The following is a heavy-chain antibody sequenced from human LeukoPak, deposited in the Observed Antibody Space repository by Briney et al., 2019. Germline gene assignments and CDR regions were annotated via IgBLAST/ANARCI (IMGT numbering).Heavy chain of an antibody. V-gene: IGHV3-23*01. CDR3: ASANPILLDYYYYYYMDV. Sequence: PGGSLRLSCAASGITFSSYGMSWVRQAPGKGLEWVSVISGSGGSTYYADSVKGRFTISRDNSKNSLYLQMNSLRAEDTAVYYCASANPILLDYYYYYYMDVWGKGTTVTVSS. J-gene: IGHJ6*03. D-gene: IGHD3-3*01. CDR1: GITFSSYG. CDR2: ISGSGGST.